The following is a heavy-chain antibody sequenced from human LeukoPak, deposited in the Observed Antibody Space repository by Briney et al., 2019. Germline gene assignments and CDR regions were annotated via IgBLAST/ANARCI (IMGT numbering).Heavy chain of an antibody. CDR2: IHYSGST. Sequence: SETLSLTCTVSGGSISSSSYYGGWIPQPPGKGLEWIGSIHYSGSTYYNPSLKSRVTISVDTSKNHFSLKLSSVTAADTAVYYCARDSSGGDLIFDYWGQGTLVTVSS. D-gene: IGHD2-21*02. CDR3: ARDSSGGDLIFDY. V-gene: IGHV4-39*07. J-gene: IGHJ4*02. CDR1: GGSISSSSYY.